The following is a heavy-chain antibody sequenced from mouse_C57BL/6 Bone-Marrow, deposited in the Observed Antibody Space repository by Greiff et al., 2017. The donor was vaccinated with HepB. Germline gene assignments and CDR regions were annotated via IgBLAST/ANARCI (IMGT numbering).Heavy chain of an antibody. J-gene: IGHJ1*03. CDR2: INPSSGYT. V-gene: IGHV1-7*01. Sequence: VQLQESGAELAKPGASVKLSCKASGYTFTSYWMHWVKQRPGQGLEWIGYINPSSGYTKYNQKFKDKAILTADKSSSTAYMQLRSLTYEDSAVYYYARERLYYNGSSYGWYLDVWGTGTTVTVSS. D-gene: IGHD1-1*01. CDR1: GYTFTSYW. CDR3: ARERLYYNGSSYGWYLDV.